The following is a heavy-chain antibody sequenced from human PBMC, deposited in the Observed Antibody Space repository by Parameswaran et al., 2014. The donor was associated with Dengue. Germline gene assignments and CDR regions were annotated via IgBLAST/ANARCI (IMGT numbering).Heavy chain of an antibody. CDR3: ARHNLHTIFGVGYYYYGMDV. J-gene: IGHJ6*02. CDR2: IDPSDSYT. Sequence: VRQMPGKGLEWMGRIDPSDSYTNYSPSFQGHVTISADKSISTAYLQWSSLKASDTAMYYCARHNLHTIFGVGYYYYGMDVWGQGTTVTVSS. V-gene: IGHV5-10-1*01. D-gene: IGHD3-3*01.